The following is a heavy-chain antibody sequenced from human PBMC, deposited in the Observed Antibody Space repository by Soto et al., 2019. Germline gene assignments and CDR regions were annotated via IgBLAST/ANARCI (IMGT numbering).Heavy chain of an antibody. CDR2: IKTDGSEK. J-gene: IGHJ6*02. CDR3: TRDGSRVALDV. V-gene: IGHV3-7*03. Sequence: EVQLVESGGGLVQPGGSLRLSCAASGFTFSSYWMSWVRQAPGKGLEWVANIKTDGSEKYYMDSVRGRFTTSSDNARNFFFLQMNSMTGADTAVYYCTRDGSRVALDVWGLGTAVTVSS. CDR1: GFTFSSYW.